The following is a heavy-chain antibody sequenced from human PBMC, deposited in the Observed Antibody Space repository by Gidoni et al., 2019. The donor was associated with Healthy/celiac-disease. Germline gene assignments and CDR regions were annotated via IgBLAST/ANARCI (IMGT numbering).Heavy chain of an antibody. V-gene: IGHV4-39*01. CDR2: IYYSGST. D-gene: IGHD3-10*01. Sequence: QLQLQESGPGLVKPSETLSLTCTVSGGSISSSSYYWGWIRQPPGKGPEWIGSIYYSGSTYYNPSLKSRVTISVDTSKNQFSLKLSSVTAADTAVYYCARSYGPVIDYWGQGTLVTVSS. CDR1: GGSISSSSYY. CDR3: ARSYGPVIDY. J-gene: IGHJ4*02.